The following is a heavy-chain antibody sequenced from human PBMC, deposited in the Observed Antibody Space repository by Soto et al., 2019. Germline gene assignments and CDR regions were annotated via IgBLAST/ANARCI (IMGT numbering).Heavy chain of an antibody. CDR1: GGSINDFAYY. D-gene: IGHD3-16*01. Sequence: SETLSLTCTVSGGSINDFAYYWGWIRQPPGKGLEWIGTVYHNENTYYNPSLKSRVTVSVDTAKNQFSLNLRSVTAADTAIYFCARRERYYGSPGWFDPWGQGALVTVSS. V-gene: IGHV4-39*01. J-gene: IGHJ5*02. CDR2: VYHNENT. CDR3: ARRERYYGSPGWFDP.